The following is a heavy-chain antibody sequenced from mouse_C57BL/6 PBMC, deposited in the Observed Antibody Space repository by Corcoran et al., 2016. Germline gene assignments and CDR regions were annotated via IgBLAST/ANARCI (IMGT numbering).Heavy chain of an antibody. J-gene: IGHJ2*01. D-gene: IGHD2-4*01. CDR3: ASLDYDYVLDY. Sequence: EVQLQQSGPVLVKPGASVQMSCEASGYTFTDYNMDWVKHSHGKSLAWMGYINPNNGGNSYNQKFKGKATLTVNKSSSTAYMELRSLTSEDSAVYACASLDYDYVLDYGGQGTTLTVSS. V-gene: IGHV1-22*01. CDR2: INPNNGGN. CDR1: GYTFTDYN.